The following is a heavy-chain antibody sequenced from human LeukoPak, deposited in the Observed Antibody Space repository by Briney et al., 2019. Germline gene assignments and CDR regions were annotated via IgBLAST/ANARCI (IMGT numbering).Heavy chain of an antibody. V-gene: IGHV3-33*06. CDR2: IWYDGSNK. CDR3: AKGRVSSSWYFSQGYYYGMDV. J-gene: IGHJ6*02. Sequence: GRSLRLSCAASGFTFSSYGMHWVRQAPGKGLEWVAVIWYDGSNKYYADSVKGRFTISRDNSKNTLYLQMNSLRAEDTAVYYCAKGRVSSSWYFSQGYYYGMDVWGQGTTVTVSS. D-gene: IGHD6-13*01. CDR1: GFTFSSYG.